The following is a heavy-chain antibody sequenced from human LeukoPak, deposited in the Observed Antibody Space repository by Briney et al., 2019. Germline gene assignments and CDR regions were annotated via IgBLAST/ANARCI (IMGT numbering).Heavy chain of an antibody. J-gene: IGHJ3*02. CDR3: ARGGSTLTRLYQLQRGDAFDI. D-gene: IGHD2-2*01. CDR1: GGSFSDYY. Sequence: PSETLSLTCAVYGGSFSDYYWSCIRQPPGKGLGWIGEINHSVCTTYNPSLKSRVTIPVDTSKNQFSLKLSSVTGADTAVYYCARGGSTLTRLYQLQRGDAFDIWGKGTTVTVSS. CDR2: INHSVCT. V-gene: IGHV4-34*01.